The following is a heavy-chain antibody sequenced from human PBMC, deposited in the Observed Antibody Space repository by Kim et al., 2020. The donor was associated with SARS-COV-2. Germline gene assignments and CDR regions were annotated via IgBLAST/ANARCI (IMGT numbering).Heavy chain of an antibody. D-gene: IGHD6-19*01. V-gene: IGHV4-34*01. CDR1: GGSFSGYY. Sequence: SETLSLTCAVYGGSFSGYYWSWIRQPPGKGLEWIGEINHSGSTNYNPSLKSRVTISVDTSKNQFSLKLSSVTAADTAVYYCARGRGSGWYKDFDYWGQGTLVTVSS. CDR2: INHSGST. J-gene: IGHJ4*02. CDR3: ARGRGSGWYKDFDY.